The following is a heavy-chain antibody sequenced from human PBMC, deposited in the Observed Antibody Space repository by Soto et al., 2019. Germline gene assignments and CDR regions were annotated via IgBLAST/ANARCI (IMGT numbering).Heavy chain of an antibody. D-gene: IGHD3-10*01. CDR3: AKLRDYYGSGSSDY. Sequence: LRLSCAASGFTFSIYGMHWVRQAPGKGLECVAVISYGGSNKHYADSVKGRFSISRDNSKNTLSLQMNSLRTEDTVVYYCAKLRDYYGSGSSDYWGRGTLVSVSS. J-gene: IGHJ4*02. V-gene: IGHV3-30*18. CDR2: ISYGGSNK. CDR1: GFTFSIYG.